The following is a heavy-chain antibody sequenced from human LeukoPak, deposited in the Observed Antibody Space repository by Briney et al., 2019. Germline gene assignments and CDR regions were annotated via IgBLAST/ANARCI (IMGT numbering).Heavy chain of an antibody. D-gene: IGHD3-3*01. V-gene: IGHV3-23*01. Sequence: GGSLRLSCAASGFTFSSYAMSWVRQAPGKGLEWVSAISGSGGSTYYADSVKGRFTISRDNSKNTLYLQMNSLRAEDTAVYYCAKTLSTNDFWSGYPPYYFDYWGQGTLVTVSS. CDR2: ISGSGGST. J-gene: IGHJ4*02. CDR1: GFTFSSYA. CDR3: AKTLSTNDFWSGYPPYYFDY.